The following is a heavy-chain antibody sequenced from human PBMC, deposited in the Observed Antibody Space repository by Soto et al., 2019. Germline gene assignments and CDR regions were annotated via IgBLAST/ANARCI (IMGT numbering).Heavy chain of an antibody. J-gene: IGHJ4*02. CDR3: AKDHVMVTAMPGY. CDR1: GFTFSYYG. CDR2: ISYDASNK. Sequence: GGSLRLSCAASGFTFSYYGMQWVRQAPGKGLEWVALISYDASNKYYADSVKGRFTISRDNSKNTLYLQMNSLGPEDTAVYYCAKDHVMVTAMPGYWGQGTLVTVSS. D-gene: IGHD2-21*02. V-gene: IGHV3-30*18.